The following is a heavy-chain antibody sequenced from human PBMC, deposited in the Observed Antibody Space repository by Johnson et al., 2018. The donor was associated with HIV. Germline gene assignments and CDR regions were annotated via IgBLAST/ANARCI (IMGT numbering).Heavy chain of an antibody. Sequence: QVQLVESGGGVVQPGRSLRLSCAASGFTFSNYAMHWVRQTPGKGLAWVAVISYDGSDKYYADSVKGRFTISRDNSKNTLYLHMNSLRAEDTAVNYCARAGRRGDGYNSNAFDIWGQGTMVTVSS. V-gene: IGHV3-30-3*01. CDR2: ISYDGSDK. CDR1: GFTFSNYA. D-gene: IGHD5-24*01. J-gene: IGHJ3*02. CDR3: ARAGRRGDGYNSNAFDI.